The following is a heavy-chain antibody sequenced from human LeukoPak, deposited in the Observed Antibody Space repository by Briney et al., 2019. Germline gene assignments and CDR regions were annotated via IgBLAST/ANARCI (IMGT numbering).Heavy chain of an antibody. Sequence: SETLSLTCTGSGGSISSYYWSWIRQPPGKGLEWIGYIYYSGSTNYNPSLKSRVTISVDTSKNQFSLKLSSVTAADTAVYYCARGPTYDSSGYGAFDIWGQGTMVTVSS. CDR1: GGSISSYY. J-gene: IGHJ3*02. D-gene: IGHD3-22*01. CDR2: IYYSGST. V-gene: IGHV4-59*01. CDR3: ARGPTYDSSGYGAFDI.